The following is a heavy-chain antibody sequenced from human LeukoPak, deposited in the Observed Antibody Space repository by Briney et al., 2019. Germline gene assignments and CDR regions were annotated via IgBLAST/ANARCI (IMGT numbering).Heavy chain of an antibody. Sequence: SETLSLTCAVYGGSFSGYYWSWIRQPPGKGLEWIGEINHSGSTNYNPSLKSRVTISVDTSKNQFSLKLSSVTAADTAVYYCARNRMYSSSWYMGWSDPWGQGTLVTVSS. V-gene: IGHV4-34*01. CDR3: ARNRMYSSSWYMGWSDP. D-gene: IGHD6-13*01. CDR2: INHSGST. CDR1: GGSFSGYY. J-gene: IGHJ5*02.